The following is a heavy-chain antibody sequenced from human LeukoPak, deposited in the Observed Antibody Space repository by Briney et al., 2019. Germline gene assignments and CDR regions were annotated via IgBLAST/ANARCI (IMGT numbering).Heavy chain of an antibody. Sequence: SVKVSCKASGYTFTSYYMHWVRQAPGQGLEWMGGIIPIFGTANYAQKFQGRVTITADKSTSTAYMELSSLRSEDTAVYYCARDGEEYSSSYYYYYYYMDVWGKGTTVTVSS. CDR3: ARDGEEYSSSYYYYYYYMDV. CDR2: IIPIFGTA. CDR1: GYTFTSYY. V-gene: IGHV1-69*06. D-gene: IGHD6-6*01. J-gene: IGHJ6*03.